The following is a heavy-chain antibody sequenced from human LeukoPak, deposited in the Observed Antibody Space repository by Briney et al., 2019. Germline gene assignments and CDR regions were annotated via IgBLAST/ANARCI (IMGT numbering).Heavy chain of an antibody. CDR2: IFYSGST. D-gene: IGHD3-22*01. Sequence: SETLSLTCSVSGGAITPYYWSWIRQPPGKGLEWIGCIFYSGSTNFNPSLKSRVTMSVDTSKNQFSLNLSSVTAADTAVYYCARGRGSSGYYHEGEWFDPWGQGTLVTVSS. CDR3: ARGRGSSGYYHEGEWFDP. V-gene: IGHV4-59*01. CDR1: GGAITPYY. J-gene: IGHJ5*02.